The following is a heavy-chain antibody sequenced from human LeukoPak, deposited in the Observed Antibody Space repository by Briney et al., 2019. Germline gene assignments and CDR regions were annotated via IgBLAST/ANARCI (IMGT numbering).Heavy chain of an antibody. CDR3: AKDGGHNGYYDFWSGSLRGWFDP. CDR1: GFTFDDYA. CDR2: ISGDGGST. V-gene: IGHV3-43*02. Sequence: GGSLRLSCAASGFTFDDYAMHWVRQAPGKGLDWVSLISGDGGSTYYADSVKGRFTISRDNSKNSLYLQMNSLRTEDTALYYCAKDGGHNGYYDFWSGSLRGWFDPWGQGTLVTVSS. J-gene: IGHJ5*02. D-gene: IGHD3-3*01.